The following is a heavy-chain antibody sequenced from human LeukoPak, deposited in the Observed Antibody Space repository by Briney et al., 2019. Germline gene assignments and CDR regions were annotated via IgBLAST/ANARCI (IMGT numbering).Heavy chain of an antibody. V-gene: IGHV4-59*01. CDR1: GGSISSYY. Sequence: SETLSLTCTASGGSISSYYWSWIRQPPGKGLVWIGYIYYSGSTNYNPSLKSRVTIPVDTSKNQFSLKLSSVTAADTAVYYCARQNTAMAHFDYWGQGTLVTVSS. CDR3: ARQNTAMAHFDY. CDR2: IYYSGST. D-gene: IGHD5-18*01. J-gene: IGHJ4*02.